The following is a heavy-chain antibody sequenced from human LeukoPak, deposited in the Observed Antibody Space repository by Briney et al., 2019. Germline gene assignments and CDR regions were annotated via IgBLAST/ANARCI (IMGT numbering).Heavy chain of an antibody. V-gene: IGHV3-21*01. CDR1: GFTFSSYS. J-gene: IGHJ4*02. CDR2: ISSSSSYI. D-gene: IGHD3-22*01. Sequence: PGGSLRLSCAASGFTFSSYSMNWVRQAPGKGLEWVSSISSSSSYIYYADSVKGRFTISRDNAKNSLYLQMNSLRAEDTAVYYCARAQIHNDSSGYQDYWGQGTLVTVSS. CDR3: ARAQIHNDSSGYQDY.